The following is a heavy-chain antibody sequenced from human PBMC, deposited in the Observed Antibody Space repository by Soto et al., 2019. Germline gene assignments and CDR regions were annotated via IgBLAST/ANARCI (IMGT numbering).Heavy chain of an antibody. CDR2: IIPILGIA. J-gene: IGHJ1*01. CDR1: GGTFSSYT. CDR3: AQTRLSYCSSTSGYLDCSGGSCYSSGYFQH. V-gene: IGHV1-69*02. Sequence: QVQLVQSGAEVKKPGSSVKVSCKASGGTFSSYTISWVRQAPGHGLEWMGRIIPILGIANYAQKFQGRVTVTADKYTSTAYMALSSLRSEDTAVYCCAQTRLSYCSSTSGYLDCSGGSCYSSGYFQHWGQGTLVTVSS. D-gene: IGHD2-15*01.